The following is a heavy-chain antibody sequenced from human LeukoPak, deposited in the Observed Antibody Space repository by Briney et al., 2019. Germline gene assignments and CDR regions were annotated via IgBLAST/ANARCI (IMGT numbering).Heavy chain of an antibody. V-gene: IGHV3-30*04. CDR2: TSYGGSNK. CDR1: AFTFSNYA. D-gene: IGHD3-16*01. CDR3: AARVTSPHGLDV. Sequence: GGSLRLSCAASAFTFSNYAMHWARQAPGKGLEWVAATSYGGSNKYYVDSVTGRFTISRDNSKNTLYLRMNSLRAEDTAVYYCAARVTSPHGLDVWGKGTTVTVSS. J-gene: IGHJ6*04.